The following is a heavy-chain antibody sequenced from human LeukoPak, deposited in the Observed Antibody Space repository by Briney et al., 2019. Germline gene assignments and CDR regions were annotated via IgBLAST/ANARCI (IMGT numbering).Heavy chain of an antibody. Sequence: GRSLRLSCAASGFTFSSYAMHWVRQAPGKGLEWVAVISYDGSNKYYADSVKGRFTISRDNSKNTLYLQMNSLRAEDTAVYYCARGSEITMVRGVLDHWGQGTLVTVSS. CDR2: ISYDGSNK. CDR3: ARGSEITMVRGVLDH. D-gene: IGHD3-10*01. V-gene: IGHV3-30-3*01. CDR1: GFTFSSYA. J-gene: IGHJ4*02.